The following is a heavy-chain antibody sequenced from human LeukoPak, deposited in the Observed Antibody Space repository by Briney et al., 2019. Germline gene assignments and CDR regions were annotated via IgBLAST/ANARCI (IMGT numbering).Heavy chain of an antibody. V-gene: IGHV3-23*01. CDR3: ALGGLYSSSWYLIDY. Sequence: GGSLRLSCAASGFTFSSYGMSWVRQAPGKGLEWVSAIETGGGRTYYADSVQGRFTISRDNSKNTLYLQMNSLRAEDTAVYYCALGGLYSSSWYLIDYWGQGTLVTVSS. J-gene: IGHJ4*02. CDR1: GFTFSSYG. D-gene: IGHD6-13*01. CDR2: IETGGGRT.